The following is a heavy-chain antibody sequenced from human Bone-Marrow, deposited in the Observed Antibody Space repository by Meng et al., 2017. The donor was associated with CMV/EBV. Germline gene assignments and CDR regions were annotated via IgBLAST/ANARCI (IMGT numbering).Heavy chain of an antibody. CDR1: GFTLSNYW. V-gene: IGHV3-7*01. Sequence: GGSLRLSCAASGFTLSNYWMTWVRQAPGMGLEWVANIKQDGSERYYVDSVRGRFSISRDNAQNSLSLQMNSLRAEDTAVYYCAREGSEMANDYWGQGTLVTVSS. J-gene: IGHJ4*02. CDR3: AREGSEMANDY. D-gene: IGHD5-24*01. CDR2: IKQDGSER.